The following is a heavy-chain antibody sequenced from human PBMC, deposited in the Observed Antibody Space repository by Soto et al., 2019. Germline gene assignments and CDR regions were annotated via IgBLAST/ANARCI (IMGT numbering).Heavy chain of an antibody. V-gene: IGHV4-34*01. CDR2: INHSGST. Sequence: SETLSLTCAVYGGSFSGYYWSWIRQPPGKGLEWIGEINHSGSTNYNPSLKSRVTISVDTSKNQFSLKLSSVTAADTAVYYCAYGGLYDYIWGSYSPPGYWGQGTLVTVSS. D-gene: IGHD3-16*01. J-gene: IGHJ4*02. CDR3: AYGGLYDYIWGSYSPPGY. CDR1: GGSFSGYY.